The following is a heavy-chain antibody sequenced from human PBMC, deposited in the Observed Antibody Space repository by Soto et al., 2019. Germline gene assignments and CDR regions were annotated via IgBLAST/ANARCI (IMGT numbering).Heavy chain of an antibody. CDR2: INHAGTS. D-gene: IGHD6-13*01. V-gene: IGHV4-34*01. CDR1: GGSFSGYY. Sequence: SETLSLTCAVYGGSFSGYYWTWIRQPPGKGLEWIGEINHAGTSNYNPSLKSRATISVDTSKNQFSLKLSSVTAADTAVYYCATHRPQYSSSWRGWFDPWGQGTLVTVSS. J-gene: IGHJ5*02. CDR3: ATHRPQYSSSWRGWFDP.